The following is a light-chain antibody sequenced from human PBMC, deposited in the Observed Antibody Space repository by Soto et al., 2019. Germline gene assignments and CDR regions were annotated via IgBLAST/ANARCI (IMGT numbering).Light chain of an antibody. CDR3: QQYGSSPWT. CDR2: GAS. V-gene: IGKV3-20*01. CDR1: QSVSSSY. J-gene: IGKJ1*01. Sequence: EIVLTQSPGTLSLSPGERATLSXXXXQSVSSSYLAWYQQKPGQAPRLLIYGASSRATGIPDRFSGSGSGTDFTLTISSLEPEDFAVYYCQQYGSSPWTFGQGTKVEIK.